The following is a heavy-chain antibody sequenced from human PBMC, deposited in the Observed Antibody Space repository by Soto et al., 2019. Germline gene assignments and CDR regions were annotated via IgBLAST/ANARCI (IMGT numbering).Heavy chain of an antibody. CDR2: IKSETDGGTT. V-gene: IGHV3-15*01. Sequence: PGGSLRLSCVASGFTFRNAWMSWVRQAPGKGLEWVGRIKSETDGGTTDYAAPVKGRFTISRDDSKNMLYLQMNSLKTEDTAVYFCTTGVTATYYYFDYWGQGTLVTVSS. D-gene: IGHD4-17*01. J-gene: IGHJ4*02. CDR1: GFTFRNAW. CDR3: TTGVTATYYYFDY.